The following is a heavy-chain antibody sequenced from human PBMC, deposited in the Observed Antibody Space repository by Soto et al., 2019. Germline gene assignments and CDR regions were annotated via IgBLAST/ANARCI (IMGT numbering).Heavy chain of an antibody. CDR1: GGSINYSS. V-gene: IGHV4-59*01. J-gene: IGHJ4*02. CDR2: IYYTGMT. Sequence: QVQLQESGPGLVKPSETLSLICTVSGGSINYSSWSWIRQPPGKGLEWVGYIYYTGMTNYNPSLRGRATISGDMSKSQCSQKVTSVTVADTAVYYCVRGGSGSPFDYWGQGALVTVTA. D-gene: IGHD1-26*01. CDR3: VRGGSGSPFDY.